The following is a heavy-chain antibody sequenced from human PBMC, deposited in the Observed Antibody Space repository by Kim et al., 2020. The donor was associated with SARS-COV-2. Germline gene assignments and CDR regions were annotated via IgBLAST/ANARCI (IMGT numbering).Heavy chain of an antibody. V-gene: IGHV4-31*02. CDR3: ARASNYDFWSGYPHSTWFDP. CDR2: IYYMGRT. Sequence: WMGYIYYMGRTYSNPSLKSRFTISVDTSKNRFSLKLSSVTAADTAVYYCARASNYDFWSGYPHSTWFDPWGQGTLVTVSS. J-gene: IGHJ5*02. D-gene: IGHD3-3*01.